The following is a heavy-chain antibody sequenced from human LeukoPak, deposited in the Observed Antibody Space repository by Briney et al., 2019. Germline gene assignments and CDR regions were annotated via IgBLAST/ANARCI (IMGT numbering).Heavy chain of an antibody. CDR3: AREVGPTDY. J-gene: IGHJ4*02. CDR1: GFTFSNYA. V-gene: IGHV3-21*01. D-gene: IGHD1-26*01. CDR2: ISSVGNYI. Sequence: PGGSLRLSCAASGFTFSNYAMNWVRQAPGKGLEWVSPISSVGNYIYYTDSVKGRFTVSRDNAKNSLYLQMNSLRVEDTAVYYCAREVGPTDYWGQGTLVTVS.